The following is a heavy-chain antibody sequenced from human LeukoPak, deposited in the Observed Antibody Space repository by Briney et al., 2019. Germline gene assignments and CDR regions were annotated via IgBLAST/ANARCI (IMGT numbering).Heavy chain of an antibody. D-gene: IGHD2-15*01. V-gene: IGHV4-59*01. CDR3: ARYCSGGSCYGLRYVNL. CDR1: GGSISSYY. J-gene: IGHJ2*01. Sequence: TSETLSLTGTVSGGSISSYYWSWIRQPPGKGLEWIGYIYYSGSTNYNPSLKSRVTISVDTSKNQFSLKLSSVTAADTAVYYCARYCSGGSCYGLRYVNLWGRGTLVTVSS. CDR2: IYYSGST.